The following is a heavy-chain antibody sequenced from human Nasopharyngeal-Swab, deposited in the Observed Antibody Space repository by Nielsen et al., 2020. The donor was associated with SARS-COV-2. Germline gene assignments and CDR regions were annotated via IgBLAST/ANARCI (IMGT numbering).Heavy chain of an antibody. CDR2: INPNSGGT. V-gene: IGHV1-2*06. D-gene: IGHD3-9*01. CDR3: ARVRTKTKYYDILTGLGGYFDY. Sequence: VRQMPGKGLGWMGRINPNSGGTNYAQKFQGRVTMTRDTSISTACMELSRLRSDDTAVYYCARVRTKTKYYDILTGLGGYFDYWGQGTLVTVSS. J-gene: IGHJ4*02.